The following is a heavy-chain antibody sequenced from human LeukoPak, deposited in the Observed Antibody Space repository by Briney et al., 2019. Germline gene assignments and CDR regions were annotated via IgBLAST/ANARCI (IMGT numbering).Heavy chain of an antibody. V-gene: IGHV3-7*01. J-gene: IGHJ6*02. CDR2: INQDGSEK. Sequence: GGSLRLSCAASGFSFSSYSMTWVRQAPGKGLEWVANINQDGSEKCYVDSVKGRFTISRDNARKSLCLQMSSLRAEDTAVYYCARDLKLELPASSGYCYGMDVWGQGTTVTVSS. CDR3: ARDLKLELPASSGYCYGMDV. CDR1: GFSFSSYS. D-gene: IGHD1-7*01.